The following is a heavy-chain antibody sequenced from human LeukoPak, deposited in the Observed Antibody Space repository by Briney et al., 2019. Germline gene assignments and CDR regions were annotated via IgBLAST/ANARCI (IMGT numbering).Heavy chain of an antibody. CDR3: AKVATEAFYFDF. D-gene: IGHD5-12*01. J-gene: IGHJ4*02. Sequence: QSGGSLRLSCAASGFTFSSYEMNWVRQAPGKGLEWVSYIGSFGTTISYADSVKGRFTISRDNAKSSLYLQMSSLRAEDTAVYYCAKVATEAFYFDFWGQGTLVTVSS. V-gene: IGHV3-48*03. CDR2: IGSFGTTI. CDR1: GFTFSSYE.